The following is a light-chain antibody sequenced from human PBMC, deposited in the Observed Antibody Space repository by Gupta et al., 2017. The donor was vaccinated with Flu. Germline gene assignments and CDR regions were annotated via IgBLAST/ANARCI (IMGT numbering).Light chain of an antibody. Sequence: DIQMTQSPSSLSTSVGDRVTITCRASQTIGNYLNWYQKKPGKAPKLLMYAASTLQSGVPSRFSGSGAGTDFTLTISSLQPEDSATFYCQQTYSTPWTFGQGTNVEIK. CDR3: QQTYSTPWT. CDR2: AAS. CDR1: QTIGNY. J-gene: IGKJ1*01. V-gene: IGKV1-39*01.